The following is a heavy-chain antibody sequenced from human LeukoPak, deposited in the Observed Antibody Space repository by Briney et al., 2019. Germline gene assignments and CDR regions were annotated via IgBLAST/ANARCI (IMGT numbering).Heavy chain of an antibody. D-gene: IGHD4-17*01. CDR1: GFTVSSNY. V-gene: IGHV3-66*01. CDR2: IYSGGST. CDR3: ASPSGDYLGDAFDI. Sequence: GGSLRLSCAASGFTVSSNYMSWVRQAPGKGLEWVSVIYSGGSTYYADSVKGRFTISRDNSKNTLYLQMNSLRAEDTAVYYCASPSGDYLGDAFDIWGQGTMVTVSS. J-gene: IGHJ3*02.